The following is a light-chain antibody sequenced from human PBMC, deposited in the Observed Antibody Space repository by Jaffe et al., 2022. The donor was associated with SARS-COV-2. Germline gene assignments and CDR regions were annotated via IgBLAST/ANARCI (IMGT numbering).Light chain of an antibody. CDR3: QQYYSNPLT. Sequence: DIVMTQSPDSLAVSLGERATINCKSSQSVLYSSNNKNYLAWYQQKPGQPPNLLIYWASTRASGVPDRFSGSGSGTDFTLSISSLQAEDVAVYYCQQYYSNPLTFGGGTKVEIK. V-gene: IGKV4-1*01. CDR1: QSVLYSSNNKNY. CDR2: WAS. J-gene: IGKJ4*01.